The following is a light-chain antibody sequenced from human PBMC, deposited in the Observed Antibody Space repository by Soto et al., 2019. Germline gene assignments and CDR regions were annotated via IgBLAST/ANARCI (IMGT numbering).Light chain of an antibody. CDR1: SGDVTSSHY. V-gene: IGLV7-46*01. CDR3: LLSYGDMGV. J-gene: IGLJ3*02. Sequence: QAVVTQEPSLTVSPGGTVTLTCGSSSGDVTSSHYPYWFQQKPGQAPRTLIYDIFNKQSWTPDRFSGSLLGGKAALTLSGARPEDEADYYCLLSYGDMGVFGGGSKVTVL. CDR2: DIF.